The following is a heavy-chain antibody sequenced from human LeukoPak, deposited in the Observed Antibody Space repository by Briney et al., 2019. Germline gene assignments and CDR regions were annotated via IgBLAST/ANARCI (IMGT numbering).Heavy chain of an antibody. Sequence: SETLSLTCTVSGGSISSHYWSWIRQPPGKGLEWIGYIYYSGSTNYNPSLKSRVTISVDTSKNQFSLKLSSVTAADTAVYYCARERVMDVWGKGTTVTVSS. J-gene: IGHJ6*04. CDR3: ARERVMDV. V-gene: IGHV4-59*11. CDR2: IYYSGST. CDR1: GGSISSHY.